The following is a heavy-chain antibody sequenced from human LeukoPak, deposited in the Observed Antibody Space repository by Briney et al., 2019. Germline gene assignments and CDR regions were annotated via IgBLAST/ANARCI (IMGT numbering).Heavy chain of an antibody. CDR2: INHSGST. CDR1: GGSFSGYY. CDR3: ARRGYYYDSSGYPQRRAEYFQH. Sequence: SETLSLTCAVYGGSFSGYYWSWIRQPPGRGLEWIGEINHSGSTNYNPSLKSRVTISVDTSKNQFPLKLSSVTAADTAVYYCARRGYYYDSSGYPQRRAEYFQHWGQGTLVTVSS. V-gene: IGHV4-34*01. J-gene: IGHJ1*01. D-gene: IGHD3-22*01.